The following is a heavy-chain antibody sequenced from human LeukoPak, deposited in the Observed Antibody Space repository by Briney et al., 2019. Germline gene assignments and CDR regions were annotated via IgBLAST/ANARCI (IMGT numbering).Heavy chain of an antibody. V-gene: IGHV3-30*04. CDR1: GFTFSSYA. CDR2: ISYDGSNK. CDR3: ARESGSYYSGAFDI. Sequence: GGSLRLSCAASGFTFSSYAMSWVRQAPGKGLEWVAVISYDGSNKYYADSVKGRFTISRDNSKNTLYLQMNSLRAEDTAVYYCARESGSYYSGAFDIWGQGTMVTVSS. J-gene: IGHJ3*02. D-gene: IGHD1-26*01.